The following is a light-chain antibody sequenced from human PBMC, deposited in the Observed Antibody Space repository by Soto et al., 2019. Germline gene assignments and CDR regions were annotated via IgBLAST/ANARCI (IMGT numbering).Light chain of an antibody. CDR1: QSISSS. CDR3: QQRSSWIT. Sequence: IVLTQSPITLSLWPGETAVLSCRASQSISSSLSWYQQRPGQAPRLLIYDASNRAPGIPARFSGSGSGTVFPLTISRLEPEDFALYYCQQRSSWITFGQGTRLEIE. J-gene: IGKJ5*01. CDR2: DAS. V-gene: IGKV3-11*01.